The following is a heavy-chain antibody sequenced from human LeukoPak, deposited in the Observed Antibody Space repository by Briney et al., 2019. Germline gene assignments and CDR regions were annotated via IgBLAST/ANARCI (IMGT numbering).Heavy chain of an antibody. D-gene: IGHD5-18*01. CDR2: ISSTTTFI. V-gene: IGHV3-21*05. CDR3: AREGDYAGYSYGFYYYYYGMDV. J-gene: IGHJ6*02. Sequence: SGGSLRLSCATSGFTFNSYSMSWVRQAPGKGLQWVSYISSTTTFIYYADSVKGRFTISRDNAKNSLYLQMNSLRAEDTAVYYCAREGDYAGYSYGFYYYYYGMDVWGQGTTVTVSS. CDR1: GFTFNSYS.